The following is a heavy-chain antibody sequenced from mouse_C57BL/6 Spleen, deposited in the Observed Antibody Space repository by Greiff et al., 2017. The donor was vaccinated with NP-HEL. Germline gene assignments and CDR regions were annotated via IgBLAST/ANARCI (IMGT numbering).Heavy chain of an antibody. CDR2: ISYDGSN. V-gene: IGHV3-6*01. Sequence: ESGPGLVKPSQSLSLTCSVTGYSITSGYYWNWIRQFPGNKLEWMGYISYDGSNNYNPSLKNRIYITRDTSKNQFFLKLNSLTTEDTATYYCARTYYNGSSYDWYFDVWGTGTTVTVSS. D-gene: IGHD1-1*01. CDR3: ARTYYNGSSYDWYFDV. J-gene: IGHJ1*03. CDR1: GYSITSGYY.